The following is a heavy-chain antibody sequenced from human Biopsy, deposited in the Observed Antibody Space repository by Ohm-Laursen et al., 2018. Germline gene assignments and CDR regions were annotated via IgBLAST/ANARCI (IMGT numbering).Heavy chain of an antibody. Sequence: SVKVSCKASGYTFTTYGISWVRQSPGQGLEWMGWINTYSGNTNYGKKFHDRVIMTSDTSTSTAYLEHRSLRSDDTAVYYCARDYYPYVDYLKDVPLCDSWGQGTLVTVSS. J-gene: IGHJ4*02. CDR2: INTYSGNT. CDR3: ARDYYPYVDYLKDVPLCDS. D-gene: IGHD4-17*01. V-gene: IGHV1-18*01. CDR1: GYTFTTYG.